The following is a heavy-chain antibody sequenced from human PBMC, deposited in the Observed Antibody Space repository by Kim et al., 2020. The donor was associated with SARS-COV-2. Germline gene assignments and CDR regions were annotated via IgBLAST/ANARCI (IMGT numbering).Heavy chain of an antibody. D-gene: IGHD1-26*01. CDR1: GGTFSSYA. V-gene: IGHV1-69*13. J-gene: IGHJ4*02. CDR3: ARATVGATGVFYFDY. CDR2: IIPIFGTA. Sequence: SVKVSCKASGGTFSSYAISWVRQAPGQGLEWMGGIIPIFGTANYAQKFQGRVTITADESTSTAYMELSSLRSEDTAVYYCARATVGATGVFYFDYWGQGTLVTVSS.